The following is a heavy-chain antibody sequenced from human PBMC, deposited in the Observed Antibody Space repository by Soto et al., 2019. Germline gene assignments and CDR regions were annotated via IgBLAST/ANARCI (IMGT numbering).Heavy chain of an antibody. CDR3: AGDPLGSMFPPYGMDV. V-gene: IGHV3-21*01. Sequence: GGSLRLSCAASGFTFSSYSMNWVRQAPGKGLEWVSSISSSSSYIYYADSVKGRFTISRDNAKNSLYLQMNSLRAEDTAVYYCAGDPLGSMFPPYGMDVWGQGTTVTVSS. J-gene: IGHJ6*02. CDR1: GFTFSSYS. CDR2: ISSSSSYI. D-gene: IGHD3-10*02.